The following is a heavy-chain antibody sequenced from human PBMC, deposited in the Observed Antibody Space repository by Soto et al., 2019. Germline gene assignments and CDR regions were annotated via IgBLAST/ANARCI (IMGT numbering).Heavy chain of an antibody. D-gene: IGHD2-21*02. V-gene: IGHV1-46*03. CDR2: INASGGRT. J-gene: IGHJ4*02. CDR1: GYTFTSYY. CDR3: GRILPPATFDY. Sequence: ASVKGSCKASGYTFTSYYVHWIRQAPGQGLEWMGIINASGGRTTYAPKFQGRVTMTRDTSTSTVYMELSSLTSEDTATYFCGRILPPATFDYWGQGTLVTVSS.